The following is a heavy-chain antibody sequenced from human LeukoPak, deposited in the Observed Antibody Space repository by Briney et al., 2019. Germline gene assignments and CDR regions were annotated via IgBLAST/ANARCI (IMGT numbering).Heavy chain of an antibody. J-gene: IGHJ6*03. V-gene: IGHV4-59*12. CDR2: RCDTGGT. CDR3: ARGRGKLYSSSTGVMDV. CDR1: GGSISSNY. Sequence: SETLSLTCTVSGGSISSNYWSWIRQPPGKGLEWIGCRCDTGGTNYNPSLQSRVTISVDTSKNQFSLKLSSVTAADTAVYYCARGRGKLYSSSTGVMDVWGKGTTVTVSS. D-gene: IGHD6-6*01.